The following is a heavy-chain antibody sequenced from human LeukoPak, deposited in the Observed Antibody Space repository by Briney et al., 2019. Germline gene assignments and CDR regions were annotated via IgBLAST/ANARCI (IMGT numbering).Heavy chain of an antibody. Sequence: KSGGSLRPSCPAAGSTLSSYGIRWVRQPPGKGLEWVAFTWYDGRNNYYAASVKGRLTISRDDSKTTVYLLMNSLRAEDTAVYYCAREVAPLYFHYGMDVWGEGTTVTVSS. CDR1: GSTLSSYG. CDR2: TWYDGRNN. CDR3: AREVAPLYFHYGMDV. J-gene: IGHJ6*01. D-gene: IGHD2-21*01. V-gene: IGHV3-33*01.